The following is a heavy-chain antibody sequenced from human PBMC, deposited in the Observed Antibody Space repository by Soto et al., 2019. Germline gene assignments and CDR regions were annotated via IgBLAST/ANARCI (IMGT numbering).Heavy chain of an antibody. J-gene: IGHJ4*02. D-gene: IGHD4-17*01. CDR1: AFTLSSFG. CDR3: AREAPYGDSGRVDY. Sequence: EGSLSHSCPSSAFTLSSFGMHWVRQAPGTGLGWVAVIWYDVSNTHYAGCVKGRFTISRDNSKNTLCLQMTSLGAEDTAVYYCAREAPYGDSGRVDYWGGGTRGTVGS. CDR2: IWYDVSNT. V-gene: IGHV3-33*01.